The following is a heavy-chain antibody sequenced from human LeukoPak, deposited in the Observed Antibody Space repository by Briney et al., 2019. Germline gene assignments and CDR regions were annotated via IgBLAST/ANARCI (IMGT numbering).Heavy chain of an antibody. D-gene: IGHD6-13*01. CDR3: ARGLRGPIAGGLYYFYYYGTDV. Sequence: GGSLRLSCAASGFTFSSYSMNWVRQAPGKGLEWVSYISSISSTIYYADSVKGRFTISRDNAKNSLYLQMNSLRDEDAAVYYCARGLRGPIAGGLYYFYYYGTDVWGQGTTVTVSS. CDR2: ISSISSTI. V-gene: IGHV3-48*02. J-gene: IGHJ6*02. CDR1: GFTFSSYS.